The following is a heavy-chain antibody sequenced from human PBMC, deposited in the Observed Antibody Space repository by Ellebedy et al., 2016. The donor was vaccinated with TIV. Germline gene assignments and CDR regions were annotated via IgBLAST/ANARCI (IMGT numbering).Heavy chain of an antibody. Sequence: GESLKISCTASGFNFSDYAMTWVRQAPGKGLEWVSTISNSGSNTYYTDSVKGRFTLSQDNSKNTVYLQMNSLRPEDTAVYYCAKGALWFGEIDAFDVWGQGTMVTVSS. CDR3: AKGALWFGEIDAFDV. D-gene: IGHD3-10*01. J-gene: IGHJ3*01. CDR2: ISNSGSNT. V-gene: IGHV3-23*01. CDR1: GFNFSDYA.